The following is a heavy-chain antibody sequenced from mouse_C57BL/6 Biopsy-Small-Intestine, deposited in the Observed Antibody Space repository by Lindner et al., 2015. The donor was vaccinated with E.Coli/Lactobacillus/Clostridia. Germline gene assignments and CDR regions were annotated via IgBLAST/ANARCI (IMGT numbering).Heavy chain of an antibody. CDR3: ARRKVTLYFDY. D-gene: IGHD2-3*01. CDR1: GYSFTDYF. J-gene: IGHJ2*01. Sequence: VQLQESGAELVKPGASVKISCKASGYSFTDYFMNWVMQSHGKSLEWIGRINPYNGDTFYNQNFKGKATLTVDKSSSTAYMLLSSLTSEDSAVYFCARRKVTLYFDYWGQGTTLTVSS. V-gene: IGHV1-20*01. CDR2: INPYNGDT.